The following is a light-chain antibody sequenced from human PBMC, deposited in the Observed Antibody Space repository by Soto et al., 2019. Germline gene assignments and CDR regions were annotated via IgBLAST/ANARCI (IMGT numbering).Light chain of an antibody. CDR3: SSYTSSSTGV. CDR1: SSDVGGYNY. CDR2: EVS. V-gene: IGLV2-14*01. Sequence: QSALTQPASVSGSPGQSITISCTGTSSDVGGYNYVSWYQQHPGKAPKLMIYEVSNRPSGVSNRFSGSKSGNTASLTISGLQAEDEADYYCSSYTSSSTGVFCGGTQLTVL. J-gene: IGLJ3*02.